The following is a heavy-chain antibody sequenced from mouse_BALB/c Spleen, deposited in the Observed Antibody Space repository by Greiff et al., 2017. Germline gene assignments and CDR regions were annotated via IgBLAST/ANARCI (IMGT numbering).Heavy chain of an antibody. Sequence: EVQLQQSGAELVKPGASVKLSCTASGFNIKDTYMHWVKQRPEQGLEWIGRIDPANGNTKYDPKFQGKANITADTSSNTAYLQLSSLTSEDTAVYYCASVYGSRWLAYWGQGTLVTVSA. CDR3: ASVYGSRWLAY. J-gene: IGHJ3*01. CDR1: GFNIKDTY. CDR2: IDPANGNT. V-gene: IGHV14-3*02. D-gene: IGHD2-1*01.